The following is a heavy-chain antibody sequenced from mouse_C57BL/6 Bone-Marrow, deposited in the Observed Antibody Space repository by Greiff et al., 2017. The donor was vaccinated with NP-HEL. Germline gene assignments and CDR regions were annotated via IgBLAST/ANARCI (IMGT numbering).Heavy chain of an antibody. CDR2: ISNGGGST. Sequence: DVQLVESGGGLVQPGGSLKLSCAASGFTFSDYYMYWVRQTPEKRLEWVAYISNGGGSTYYPDTVKGRFTISRDNAKNTLYLQMSRLKSEDTAMYYCARHRTTVVANYAMDYWGQGTSVTVSS. CDR1: GFTFSDYY. J-gene: IGHJ4*01. D-gene: IGHD1-1*01. V-gene: IGHV5-12*01. CDR3: ARHRTTVVANYAMDY.